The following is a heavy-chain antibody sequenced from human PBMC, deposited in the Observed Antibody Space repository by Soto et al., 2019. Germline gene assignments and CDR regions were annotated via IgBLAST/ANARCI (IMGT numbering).Heavy chain of an antibody. CDR1: GGTFSSYT. J-gene: IGHJ3*02. Sequence: ASVKVSCKASGGTFSSYTISWVRQAPGQGLEWMGRIIPILGIANYAQKFQGRVTITADKSTSTAYMELSSLRSEDTAVYYCASNLGYCSGGSCLYGEEGDAFDIWGQGTMVTVSS. CDR3: ASNLGYCSGGSCLYGEEGDAFDI. CDR2: IIPILGIA. D-gene: IGHD2-15*01. V-gene: IGHV1-69*02.